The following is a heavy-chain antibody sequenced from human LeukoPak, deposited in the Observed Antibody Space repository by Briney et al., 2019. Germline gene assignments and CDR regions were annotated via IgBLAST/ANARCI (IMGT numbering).Heavy chain of an antibody. CDR1: GFTFSGSA. Sequence: PGGSLRLSCAASGFTFSGSAMHWVRQASGKGLECVGRIRSKANSYATAYAASVKGRFTISRDDSKNTAYLQMNSLKTEDTAVYYCTTMTTVTTPLDYWGQGTLVTVSS. V-gene: IGHV3-73*01. CDR2: IRSKANSYAT. CDR3: TTMTTVTTPLDY. D-gene: IGHD4-11*01. J-gene: IGHJ4*02.